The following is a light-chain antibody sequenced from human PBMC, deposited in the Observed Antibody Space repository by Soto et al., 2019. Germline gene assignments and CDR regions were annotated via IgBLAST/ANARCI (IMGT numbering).Light chain of an antibody. V-gene: IGLV3-21*04. CDR2: YDS. J-gene: IGLJ2*01. Sequence: SSELTQPPSVSVAPGKTARITCGGNNIGSKSVHWYQQKPGQAPVLVIYYDSDRPSGIPERFSGSNAGNTATLTISGVEAGDKADYYCQVWDSSSDRDVVFGGGTKVTVL. CDR3: QVWDSSSDRDVV. CDR1: NIGSKS.